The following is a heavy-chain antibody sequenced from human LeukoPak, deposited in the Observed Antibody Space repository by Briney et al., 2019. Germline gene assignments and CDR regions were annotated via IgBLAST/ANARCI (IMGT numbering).Heavy chain of an antibody. Sequence: GGSLRLSCAASGFTFSTYAMSWVRQAPGKGLQWVSAISGSGGSTYYAGSVKGRLTISRDNSKSTLYLQMKSLRAEDAALYYCAKTRAAAGPLAYFDYWGQGTLVTVSS. D-gene: IGHD6-13*01. CDR1: GFTFSTYA. J-gene: IGHJ4*02. V-gene: IGHV3-23*01. CDR2: ISGSGGST. CDR3: AKTRAAAGPLAYFDY.